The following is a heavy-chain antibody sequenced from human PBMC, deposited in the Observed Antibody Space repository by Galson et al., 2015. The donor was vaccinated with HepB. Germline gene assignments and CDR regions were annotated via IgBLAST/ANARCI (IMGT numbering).Heavy chain of an antibody. CDR3: AHRLSQRNNVWNYGVFDY. J-gene: IGHJ4*02. D-gene: IGHD1-7*01. CDR2: IYWDDDK. V-gene: IGHV2-5*02. CDR1: GFSLTTSGVG. Sequence: PALVKPTQTLTLTCSFSGFSLTTSGVGVGWLRQSPGEALECLAIIYWDDDKRYNPSLRDRLTITKDTSKNQVVLTMTNVDPVDTATYYCAHRLSQRNNVWNYGVFDYWGQGTLVTVSS.